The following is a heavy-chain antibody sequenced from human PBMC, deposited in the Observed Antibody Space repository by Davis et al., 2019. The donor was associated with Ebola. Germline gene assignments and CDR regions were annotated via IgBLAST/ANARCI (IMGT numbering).Heavy chain of an antibody. CDR1: GFTFSSYS. CDR3: ARDIVGFNWFDP. V-gene: IGHV3-21*04. CDR2: ISSSSSYI. D-gene: IGHD2-15*01. J-gene: IGHJ5*02. Sequence: GESLKISCAASGFTFSSYSMNWVRQAPGKGLEWVPSISSSSSYIYYADSVKGRFTISRDNAKNSLYLQMNSLRAEDTAVYYCARDIVGFNWFDPWGQGTLVTVSS.